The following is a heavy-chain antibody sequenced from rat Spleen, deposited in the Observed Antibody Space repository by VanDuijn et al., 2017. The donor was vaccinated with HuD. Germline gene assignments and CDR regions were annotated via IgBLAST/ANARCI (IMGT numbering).Heavy chain of an antibody. V-gene: IGHV5-19*01. CDR3: VRQDTSGYSNWFAF. Sequence: EVQLVESGGGLVQPGRSLKLSCVASGFTFSNYGMHWVRQAPTKGLEWVASISPSGGSTYYRDSVKGRFAIASDHAKSTLYLLMDSLRSEDSATYYCVRQDTSGYSNWFAFWGQGTLVTVSS. CDR2: ISPSGGST. D-gene: IGHD1-6*01. J-gene: IGHJ3*01. CDR1: GFTFSNYG.